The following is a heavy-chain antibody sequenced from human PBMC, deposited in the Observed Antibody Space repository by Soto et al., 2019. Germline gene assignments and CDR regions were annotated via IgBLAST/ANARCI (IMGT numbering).Heavy chain of an antibody. CDR3: ARQAYDWTRPPFWY. J-gene: IGHJ4*02. CDR2: ISFTASTI. Sequence: QVQLVESGGGLVRPGGSLRLSCAASGFTFSDYYMSWIRQAPGKGLEWISYISFTASTIYYADSVKGRFTISRDIAKNALYLQMNSLRAEDTAVYYCARQAYDWTRPPFWYWGQGTLVTVSS. CDR1: GFTFSDYY. V-gene: IGHV3-11*01. D-gene: IGHD5-12*01.